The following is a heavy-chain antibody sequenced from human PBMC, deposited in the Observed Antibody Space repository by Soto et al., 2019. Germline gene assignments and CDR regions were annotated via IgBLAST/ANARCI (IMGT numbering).Heavy chain of an antibody. V-gene: IGHV1-46*03. Sequence: ASVKVSCKASGYTFTSYYMHWVRQAPGQGLEWMGIINPSGGSTSYAQKFQGRVNMTRDTSTSTVYMELSSLRSEDTAVYYCARGTDDYGGNSGVYFDYWGQGTLVTVS. CDR2: INPSGGST. CDR1: GYTFTSYY. J-gene: IGHJ4*02. CDR3: ARGTDDYGGNSGVYFDY. D-gene: IGHD4-17*01.